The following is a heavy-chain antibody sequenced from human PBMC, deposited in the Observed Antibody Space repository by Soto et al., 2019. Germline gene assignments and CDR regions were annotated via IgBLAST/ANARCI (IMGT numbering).Heavy chain of an antibody. Sequence: ASVKVSCKASGNTLTSYDINWVRQATGHGLEWMGWINPNSGNIGYAQKFQGRVTMTRDTAIRTAYMEVSRLRSDDTTVYYCARGRASGSYYLLDYWGQGTLVTVSS. CDR1: GNTLTSYD. V-gene: IGHV1-8*01. CDR2: INPNSGNI. D-gene: IGHD3-10*01. J-gene: IGHJ4*02. CDR3: ARGRASGSYYLLDY.